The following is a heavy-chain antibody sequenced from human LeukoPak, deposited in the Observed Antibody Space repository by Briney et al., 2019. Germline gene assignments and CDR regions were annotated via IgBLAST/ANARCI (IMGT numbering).Heavy chain of an antibody. CDR2: ISWNSHSI. J-gene: IGHJ6*02. CDR1: XFTFDXXA. V-gene: IGHV3-9*01. CDR3: AKDVGGSYYYYYYGMDV. D-gene: IGHD1-26*01. Sequence: SLRLSXXXXXFTFDXXAMHWVRQAPGKGLEWVSGISWNSHSISYADSVKGRFTISRDNAKNSLYLQRNSLRAEETALYYCAKDVGGSYYYYYYGMDVWGQGTTVTVSS.